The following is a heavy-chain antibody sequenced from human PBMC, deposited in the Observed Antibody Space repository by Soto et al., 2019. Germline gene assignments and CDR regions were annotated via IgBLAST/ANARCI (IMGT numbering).Heavy chain of an antibody. CDR1: GYTFSNYG. Sequence: ASVKVSCKTSGYTFSNYGITWVRQAPGQPLEWLGWISLYSDGTNYAQKFQGRVSMTTDTSTTTAYMELRSLRSDDTAVYYCAREDSIIIPAVSDFWGQGTLVTVSS. CDR3: AREDSIIIPAVSDF. D-gene: IGHD2-2*01. V-gene: IGHV1-18*01. CDR2: ISLYSDGT. J-gene: IGHJ4*02.